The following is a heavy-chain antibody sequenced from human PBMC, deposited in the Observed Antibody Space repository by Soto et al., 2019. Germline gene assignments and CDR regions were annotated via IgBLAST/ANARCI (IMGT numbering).Heavy chain of an antibody. J-gene: IGHJ5*02. V-gene: IGHV5-51*01. D-gene: IGHD6-6*01. CDR1: GYSFTSYW. CDR3: ARKSIAARPDLDWFDP. Sequence: PGESLRISCKGPGYSFTSYWIGWVRQMPGKGLEWMGIIYPGDSDTRYSPSFQGQVTISADKSISTAYLQWSSLKASDTAMYYCARKSIAARPDLDWFDPWGQGALVTVSS. CDR2: IYPGDSDT.